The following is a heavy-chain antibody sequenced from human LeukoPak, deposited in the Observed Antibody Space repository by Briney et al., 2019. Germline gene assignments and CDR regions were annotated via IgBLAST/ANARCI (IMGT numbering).Heavy chain of an antibody. V-gene: IGHV3-48*03. CDR3: ARAPSGAKVY. Sequence: PGGSLRLSCAAPGFIFSSYEMNWVRQAPGEGLGWVSYISSSGSTIYYADSVKGRFTISRDNAKNSLYLQMNSLRAEDTAVYYCARAPSGAKVYWGQGTLVTVSS. J-gene: IGHJ4*02. CDR2: ISSSGSTI. D-gene: IGHD4-17*01. CDR1: GFIFSSYE.